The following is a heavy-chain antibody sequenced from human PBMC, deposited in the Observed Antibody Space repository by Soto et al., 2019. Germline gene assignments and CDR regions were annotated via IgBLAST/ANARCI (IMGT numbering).Heavy chain of an antibody. Sequence: EVQLLESGGGLVPPGGSLRLSCAASGFAFSAYSMSWVRLAPGKGLEWVSGISGLGGSTYYTDSVAGRFTISRDNSRNTLYLHMHSLRAEDTAEYYCAKSTGNSWEQYFFDYWGQGILLTVSS. CDR3: AKSTGNSWEQYFFDY. V-gene: IGHV3-23*01. J-gene: IGHJ4*02. CDR2: ISGLGGST. D-gene: IGHD1-26*01. CDR1: GFAFSAYS.